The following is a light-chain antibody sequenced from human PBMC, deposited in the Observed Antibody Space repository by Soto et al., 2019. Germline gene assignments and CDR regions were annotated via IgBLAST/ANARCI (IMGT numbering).Light chain of an antibody. Sequence: DIVMTQFPLALRVTPGEPASISCRSSQSLLLSNGYNYVDWYLQKPGQSPQLLIYLGSNRASGVPDRFSGSGSGADFTLTINRVEAEDVGVYYCMQAIESSWTFGQGTKVEIK. CDR3: MQAIESSWT. CDR1: QSLLLSNGYNY. V-gene: IGKV2-28*01. J-gene: IGKJ1*01. CDR2: LGS.